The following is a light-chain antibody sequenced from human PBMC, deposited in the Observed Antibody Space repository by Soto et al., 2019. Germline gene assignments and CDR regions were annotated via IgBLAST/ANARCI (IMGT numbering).Light chain of an antibody. CDR2: AAS. CDR3: LQDYNYPWT. CDR1: QDISNA. Sequence: AIQMTQSPSSLSASVGDRVTITCRASQDISNALGWYQEKPGQAPKLLIYAASNLQSGVPSRFSGSGSGTDFTLTIRSLQPDDFATYYCLQDYNYPWTFGQGTKVEI. V-gene: IGKV1-6*01. J-gene: IGKJ1*01.